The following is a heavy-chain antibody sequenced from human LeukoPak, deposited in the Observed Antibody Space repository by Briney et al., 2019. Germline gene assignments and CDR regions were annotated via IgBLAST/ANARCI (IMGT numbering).Heavy chain of an antibody. D-gene: IGHD3-22*01. J-gene: IGHJ4*02. CDR1: GFIFSTYW. V-gene: IGHV3-74*01. CDR3: ARSSSGYLY. Sequence: GGSLTLSCAASGFIFSTYWMHWVRQAPGKGLMWVARINSDGSSITYADSVKGRFTISRDNAKNTLYLQMNSLRAEDTAVYYCARSSSGYLYWGQGTLVTVSS. CDR2: INSDGSSI.